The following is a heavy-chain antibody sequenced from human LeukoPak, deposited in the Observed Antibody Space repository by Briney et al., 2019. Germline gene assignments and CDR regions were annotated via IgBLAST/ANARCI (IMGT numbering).Heavy chain of an antibody. D-gene: IGHD2-21*02. CDR1: GFTFSSYG. CDR2: ISGSGGST. J-gene: IGHJ4*02. Sequence: GGSLRLSCAASGFTFSSYGMSWVCQAPGKGLEWVSAISGSGGSTYYADSVKGRFTISRDNSKNTLYLQMNSLRAEDTAVYYCAKGRNCGGDCLYFDYWGQGTLVTVSS. V-gene: IGHV3-23*01. CDR3: AKGRNCGGDCLYFDY.